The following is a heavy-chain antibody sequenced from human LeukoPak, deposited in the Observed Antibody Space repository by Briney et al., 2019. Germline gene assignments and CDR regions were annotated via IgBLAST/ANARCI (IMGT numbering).Heavy chain of an antibody. J-gene: IGHJ4*02. CDR1: GGTFSSYA. CDR3: ASGYSYGLFDY. Sequence: ASVKASCKASGGTFSSYAISWVRQAPGQGLEWMGGIIPIFGTANYAQKFQGRVTITTDESTSTAYMELSSLRSEGTAVYYCASGYSYGLFDYWGQGTLVTVSS. CDR2: IIPIFGTA. D-gene: IGHD5-18*01. V-gene: IGHV1-69*05.